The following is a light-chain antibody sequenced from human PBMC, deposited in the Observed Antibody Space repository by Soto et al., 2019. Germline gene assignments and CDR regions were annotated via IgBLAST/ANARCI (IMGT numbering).Light chain of an antibody. Sequence: DIVMTQSPLSLPVTPGEPASISCRSSQSLLHSNGYKYLDWYLQKPGQSPQLLIYLGSNRASGVPDRFRGSRSGTDVTLKIRRVEGDDVGDYYCMQALQTPRERTFGGANNVAIK. CDR2: LGS. J-gene: IGKJ4*01. V-gene: IGKV2-28*01. CDR1: QSLLHSNGYKY. CDR3: MQALQTPRERT.